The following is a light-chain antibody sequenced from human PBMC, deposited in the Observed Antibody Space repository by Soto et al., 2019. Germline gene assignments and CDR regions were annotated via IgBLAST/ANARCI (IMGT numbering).Light chain of an antibody. J-gene: IGKJ5*01. Sequence: IVLTQSPGTLSLSRVEIVMVAFTASQSVSSSHLAWYQQKPGQAPRLLIYDEFKRATGIPDRFSGSGSGTDFTLTISRLEPEDYAVYHCQQYGTSPITFGQGTRLEIK. CDR2: DEF. CDR1: QSVSSSH. V-gene: IGKV3-20*01. CDR3: QQYGTSPIT.